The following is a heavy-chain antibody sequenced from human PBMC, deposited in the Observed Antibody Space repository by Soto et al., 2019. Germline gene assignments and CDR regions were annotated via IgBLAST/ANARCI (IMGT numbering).Heavy chain of an antibody. CDR2: IIPVLGTP. Sequence: QVHLVQSSAEVKKPGSSVKVSCKASGGTFTSIAFSWVRQAPGQGLEWMGGIIPVLGTPNYAQKFQARVTITADASTTTVHMELSSLRSDDTAVYYCASSAGLDHLLNYYGLNVWGQGPTVTV. D-gene: IGHD6-13*01. CDR3: ASSAGLDHLLNYYGLNV. CDR1: GGTFTSIA. J-gene: IGHJ6*02. V-gene: IGHV1-69*01.